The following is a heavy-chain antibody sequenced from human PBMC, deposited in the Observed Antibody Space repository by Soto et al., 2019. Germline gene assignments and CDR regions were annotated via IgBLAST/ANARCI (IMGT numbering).Heavy chain of an antibody. CDR1: GFTFSDYA. D-gene: IGHD1-26*01. J-gene: IGHJ6*02. V-gene: IGHV3-64*01. Sequence: PGGSLRLSCAASGFTFSDYAMHWVRQPPGKGLEYVSSIGRDGDSTQYANSVRARFTISRDNSKNTLFLQMGSLRAEDMAVYYCARDPNIVGATHGGYYYYYGMDVWGQGTTVTVS. CDR3: ARDPNIVGATHGGYYYYYGMDV. CDR2: IGRDGDST.